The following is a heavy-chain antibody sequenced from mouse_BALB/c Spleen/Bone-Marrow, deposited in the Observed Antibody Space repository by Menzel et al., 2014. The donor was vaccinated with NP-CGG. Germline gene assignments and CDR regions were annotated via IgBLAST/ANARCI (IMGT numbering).Heavy chain of an antibody. CDR1: GYTFTSNI. CDR2: INPYNDVT. CDR3: ARHHRFAYYFDY. Sequence: VQLQQSGPELVKPGASVKMSCKASGYTFTSNIINWVKQKPGQGLEWIGYINPYNDVTKYNEKLKGKATLTSDMSSNTAYMELSSLTSEDSAVYYCARHHRFAYYFDYWGQGTTLTVSS. V-gene: IGHV1-14*01. J-gene: IGHJ2*01.